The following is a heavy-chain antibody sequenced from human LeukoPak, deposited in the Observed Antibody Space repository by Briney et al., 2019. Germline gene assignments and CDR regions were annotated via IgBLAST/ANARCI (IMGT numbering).Heavy chain of an antibody. Sequence: GASVKVSCKASGGTFSSYAISWVRQAPGQGLEWMGWMNPNSGNTGYAQKFQGRVTMTRNTSISTAYMELSSLRSEDTAVYYCARGGVGWFGELYENYYYYMDVWGKGTTVTISS. J-gene: IGHJ6*03. V-gene: IGHV1-8*02. CDR3: ARGGVGWFGELYENYYYYMDV. CDR2: MNPNSGNT. CDR1: GGTFSSYA. D-gene: IGHD3-10*01.